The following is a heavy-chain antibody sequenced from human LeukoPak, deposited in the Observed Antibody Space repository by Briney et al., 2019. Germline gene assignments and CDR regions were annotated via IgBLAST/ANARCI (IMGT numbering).Heavy chain of an antibody. V-gene: IGHV3-33*01. J-gene: IGHJ4*02. CDR3: ARGRGADYGGNSGYFDY. CDR2: IWYDGSNK. D-gene: IGHD4-23*01. CDR1: GFTFSGFG. Sequence: GALRLSCAASGFTFSGFGMHWVRQAPGKGLEWVAVIWYDGSNKYYADSVKGRFTISRDNPKNTLYAQMNSLRAEDTAVYYCARGRGADYGGNSGYFDYWGQGTLVTVSS.